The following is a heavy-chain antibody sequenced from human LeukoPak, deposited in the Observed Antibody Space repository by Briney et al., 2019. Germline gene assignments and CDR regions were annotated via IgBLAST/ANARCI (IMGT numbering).Heavy chain of an antibody. J-gene: IGHJ4*02. Sequence: GGSLRLSCAASGFTFSNAWMSWVRQAPGKGLEWVGRIKSKTDGGTTDYAAPVKGRFTISRDNSKNTLYLQMNSLRAEDTAVYYCAKGYMIVVVIPSYYDYWGQGTLVTVSS. D-gene: IGHD3-22*01. V-gene: IGHV3-15*01. CDR1: GFTFSNAW. CDR3: AKGYMIVVVIPSYYDY. CDR2: IKSKTDGGTT.